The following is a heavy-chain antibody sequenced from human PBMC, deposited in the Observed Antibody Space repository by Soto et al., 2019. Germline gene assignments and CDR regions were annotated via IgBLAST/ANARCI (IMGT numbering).Heavy chain of an antibody. CDR1: GGSFSNYY. D-gene: IGHD5-12*01. CDR2: INHSGST. Sequence: SETLSLTCAVYGGSFSNYYWNWIRQPPGKGLEWIGEINHSGSTNYNPSLKSRVTIPVDTSKNQFSLKLSSVTAADTAVYYCARGRGEYSGYDYDYWGQGTLVTVSS. CDR3: ARGRGEYSGYDYDY. J-gene: IGHJ4*02. V-gene: IGHV4-34*01.